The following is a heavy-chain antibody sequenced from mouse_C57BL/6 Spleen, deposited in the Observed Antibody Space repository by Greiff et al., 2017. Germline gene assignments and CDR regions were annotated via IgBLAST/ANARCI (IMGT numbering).Heavy chain of an antibody. V-gene: IGHV1-66*01. J-gene: IGHJ2*01. CDR2: IYPGSGNT. Sequence: LVESGPELVKPGASVKISCKASGYSFTSYYIHWVKQRPGQGLEWIGWIYPGSGNTKYNEKFKGKATLTADTSSSTAYMQLSSLTSEDSAVYYCAREELRYYFDYWGQGTTLTVSS. D-gene: IGHD1-1*01. CDR1: GYSFTSYY. CDR3: AREELRYYFDY.